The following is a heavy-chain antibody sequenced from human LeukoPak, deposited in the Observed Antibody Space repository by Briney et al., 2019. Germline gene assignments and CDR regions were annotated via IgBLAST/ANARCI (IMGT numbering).Heavy chain of an antibody. CDR2: ISYDGSNK. V-gene: IGHV3-30*04. CDR1: GFTFSSYA. D-gene: IGHD6-19*01. CDR3: AKDLRPKRQWLDYYYYYGMDV. Sequence: PGRSLRLSCAASGFTFSSYAMHWVRQAPGKGLEWVAVISYDGSNKYYADSVKGRFTISRDNSKNTLYLQMNSLRAEDTAVYYCAKDLRPKRQWLDYYYYYGMDVWGQGTTVTVSS. J-gene: IGHJ6*02.